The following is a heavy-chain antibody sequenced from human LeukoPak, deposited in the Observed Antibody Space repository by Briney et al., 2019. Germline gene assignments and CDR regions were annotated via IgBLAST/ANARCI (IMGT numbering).Heavy chain of an antibody. D-gene: IGHD5-24*01. CDR1: GFTLGSYS. Sequence: GRSLRLSCAASGFTLGSYSMNWVRQPPGRGRGWAASIRSRISYTYYADSVKGPFSISRDNATKSLYMQMNSLRAEDTAVYYCARESERWLANWGQGTLVTVSS. CDR2: IRSRISYT. CDR3: ARESERWLAN. V-gene: IGHV3-21*01. J-gene: IGHJ4*02.